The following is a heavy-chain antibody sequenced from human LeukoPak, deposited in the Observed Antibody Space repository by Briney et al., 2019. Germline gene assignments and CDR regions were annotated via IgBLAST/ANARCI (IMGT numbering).Heavy chain of an antibody. CDR3: NYCGGDCSFDI. CDR1: GGSISSSSYS. D-gene: IGHD2-21*02. J-gene: IGHJ3*02. CDR2: IYYSGST. V-gene: IGHV4-39*07. Sequence: SETLSLTCTVSGGSISSSSYSWGWIRQPPGKGLEWIGSIYYSGSTYYNPSLKSRVTISVDTSKNQFSLKLSSVTAADTAVYYCNYCGGDCSFDIWGQGTMVTVSS.